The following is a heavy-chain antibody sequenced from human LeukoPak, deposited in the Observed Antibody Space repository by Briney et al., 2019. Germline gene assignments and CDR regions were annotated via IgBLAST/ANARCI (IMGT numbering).Heavy chain of an antibody. V-gene: IGHV6-1*01. J-gene: IGHJ4*02. CDR2: TYYRSKWKN. CDR1: RDSASVNSPC. CDR3: TRELGGPQADFDF. Sequence: SQTLSLTLVISRDSASVNSPCWNWTRQSPSRGLEWLGRTYYRSKWKNDYAVSVKSRITINPDTSKNQFSLQLNSVTPDDTALYYGTRELGGPQADFDFWGQGTLVTVSS. D-gene: IGHD3-16*01.